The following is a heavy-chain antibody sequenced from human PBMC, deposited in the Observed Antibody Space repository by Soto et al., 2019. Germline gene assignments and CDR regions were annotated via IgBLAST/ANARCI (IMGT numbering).Heavy chain of an antibody. Sequence: SVKVSCKASGGTFGSHGVAWVRQAPGQGLEWMGGFIAMLGTPTYAKKVQGRATITADESLTSSYLELRSLRSEDTAVYFCARGAMAKFDYWGQGTVVTVSS. CDR1: GGTFGSHG. CDR3: ARGAMAKFDY. V-gene: IGHV1-69*13. D-gene: IGHD5-18*01. CDR2: FIAMLGTP. J-gene: IGHJ4*02.